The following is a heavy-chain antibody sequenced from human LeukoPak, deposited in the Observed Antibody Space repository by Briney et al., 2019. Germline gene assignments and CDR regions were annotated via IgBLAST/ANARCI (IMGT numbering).Heavy chain of an antibody. D-gene: IGHD6-13*01. Sequence: ASVKVSCKASGYTFTGYYMNWVRQAPGQGLEWMGWINPNSGGTNYAQKFQGRVTMTRDTSISTAYMELSRLKSDDTAVYYCARDLNGGQQLVGRYWFDPWGQGTLVTVTS. J-gene: IGHJ5*02. CDR1: GYTFTGYY. V-gene: IGHV1-2*02. CDR2: INPNSGGT. CDR3: ARDLNGGQQLVGRYWFDP.